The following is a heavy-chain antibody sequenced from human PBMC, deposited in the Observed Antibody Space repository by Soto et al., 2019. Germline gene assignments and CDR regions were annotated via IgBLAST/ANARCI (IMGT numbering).Heavy chain of an antibody. CDR2: FDPEDGET. CDR3: ATPLCGVVLVPAALGY. Sequence: QVQLVQSGAEVKKPGASVKVSCKVSGYTLTELSMHWVRQAPGKGLEWMGGFDPEDGETIYAQKFQGRVTMTEDTSTDTAYMELSSLRSEDTAVYYCATPLCGVVLVPAALGYWGQGTLVTVSS. V-gene: IGHV1-24*01. D-gene: IGHD2-2*01. J-gene: IGHJ4*02. CDR1: GYTLTELS.